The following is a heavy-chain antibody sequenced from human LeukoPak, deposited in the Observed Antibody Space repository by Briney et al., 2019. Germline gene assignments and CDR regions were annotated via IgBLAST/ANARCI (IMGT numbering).Heavy chain of an antibody. CDR2: ISDSGGST. CDR3: AKDSIELRYFDWLSPMDY. V-gene: IGHV3-23*01. CDR1: GFTFSSYA. Sequence: GGSLRLSCAASGFTFSSYAMSWVRQAPGKGLEWVSAISDSGGSTYYAASVKGRFTISRDNSKNTLHLQMNSLRAEDTAVYYCAKDSIELRYFDWLSPMDYWGQGTLVTVSS. J-gene: IGHJ4*02. D-gene: IGHD3-9*01.